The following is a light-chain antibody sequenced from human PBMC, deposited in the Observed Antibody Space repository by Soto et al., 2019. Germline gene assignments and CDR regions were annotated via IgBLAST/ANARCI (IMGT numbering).Light chain of an antibody. CDR1: SSNLGAGSD. CDR2: GNN. V-gene: IGLV1-40*01. J-gene: IGLJ1*01. Sequence: QSLLTQPPSVSGAPGQRVTISCTGSSSNLGAGSDVHWYQQLPGTAPKLLIYGNNNRPSGIPDRFSGSKSGTSASLAITGLQAEDEADYYCQSYDSSLSAYVFGPGTKLTVL. CDR3: QSYDSSLSAYV.